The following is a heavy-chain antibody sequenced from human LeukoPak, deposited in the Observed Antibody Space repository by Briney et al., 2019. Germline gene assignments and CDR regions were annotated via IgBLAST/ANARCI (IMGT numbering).Heavy chain of an antibody. V-gene: IGHV4-39*02. CDR1: VGSISSSSYY. D-gene: IGHD6-19*01. CDR2: IYYSGST. J-gene: IGHJ4*02. Sequence: SETLSLTCTVSVGSISSSSYYWGWIRQPPGKGLEWIGSIYYSGSTYDNPSLKSRVTISVETSKNQFSLKLSSVTAADTAVYYCARDVLAVAGTSDYRGQGTLVTVSS. CDR3: ARDVLAVAGTSDY.